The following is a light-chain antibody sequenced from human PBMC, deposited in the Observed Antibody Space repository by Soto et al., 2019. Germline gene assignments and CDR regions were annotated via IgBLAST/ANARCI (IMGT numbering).Light chain of an antibody. V-gene: IGKV2-28*01. CDR3: MQALQIPWT. Sequence: EIVMTQSPLSLPVTPGEPASISCRSSQSLLHKNGNNYFNWYLQKPGQSPQHLIYLGSKWASGVPDRFSGSGSGTDFTLKISRVEAEDVGVYYCMQALQIPWTFGQGTRV. CDR1: QSLLHKNGNNY. J-gene: IGKJ1*01. CDR2: LGS.